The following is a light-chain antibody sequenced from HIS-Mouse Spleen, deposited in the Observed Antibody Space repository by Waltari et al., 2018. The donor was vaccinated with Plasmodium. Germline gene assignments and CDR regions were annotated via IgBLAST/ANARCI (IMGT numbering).Light chain of an antibody. CDR3: QHYNNWSFT. Sequence: EIVMTQSPATLSVSPGERATLSCRASQSVSSNLAWYQQKPGQAPRLLTYCASTRATGIPARFSGSGSGTEFTLTISSLQSEDFAVYYCQHYNNWSFTFGPGTKVDIK. CDR2: CAS. V-gene: IGKV3-15*01. CDR1: QSVSSN. J-gene: IGKJ3*01.